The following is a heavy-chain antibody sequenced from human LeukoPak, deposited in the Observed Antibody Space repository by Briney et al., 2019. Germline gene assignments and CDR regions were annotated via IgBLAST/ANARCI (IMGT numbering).Heavy chain of an antibody. D-gene: IGHD2-8*02. CDR1: GASISSSNW. CDR3: PRGYWNWIDP. J-gene: IGHJ5*02. Sequence: PSGTLSLTCAVSGASISSSNWWSWVRQPPGKGLGWIGEIYHSGSTNYNPSLKSRVTISVVTSKNQFSLKLRSLTAADTAVYYCPRGYWNWIDPWGQGTLVTVSS. V-gene: IGHV4-4*02. CDR2: IYHSGST.